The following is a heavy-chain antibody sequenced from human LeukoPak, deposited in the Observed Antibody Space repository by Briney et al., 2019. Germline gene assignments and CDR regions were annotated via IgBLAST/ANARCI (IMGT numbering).Heavy chain of an antibody. CDR3: AREGYDFWSGPYYYYYMDV. Sequence: PGGSLRLSCAASGFTFSSYSMNWVRQAPGKGLEWVSYISSSSSTIYYADSVKGRFTISRDNAKNSLYLQMNSLRAEDTAVYYCAREGYDFWSGPYYYYYMDVWGKGTTVTVSS. CDR1: GFTFSSYS. J-gene: IGHJ6*03. CDR2: ISSSSSTI. V-gene: IGHV3-48*01. D-gene: IGHD3-3*01.